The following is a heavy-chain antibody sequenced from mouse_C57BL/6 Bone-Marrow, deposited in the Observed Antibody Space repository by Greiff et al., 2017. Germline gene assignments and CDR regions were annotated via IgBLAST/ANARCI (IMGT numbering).Heavy chain of an antibody. CDR3: ARRWLLPYYYAMDD. J-gene: IGHJ4*01. CDR1: GYTFTSYW. Sequence: VQLQQPGAELVKPGASVKLSCKASGYTFTSYWMHWVKQRPGQGLEWIGMIHPNSGSTNYNEKFKSKATLTVDKSSSTAYMQLSSLTSEDSAVYYCARRWLLPYYYAMDDWGQGTSVTVSS. D-gene: IGHD2-3*01. V-gene: IGHV1-64*01. CDR2: IHPNSGST.